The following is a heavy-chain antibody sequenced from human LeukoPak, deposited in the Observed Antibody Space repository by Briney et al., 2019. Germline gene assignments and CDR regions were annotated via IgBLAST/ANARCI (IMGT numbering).Heavy chain of an antibody. CDR1: GYSFTNSW. D-gene: IGHD6-19*01. CDR3: ARHRGFAAGTTWFDP. V-gene: IGHV5-51*01. Sequence: GESLKISCMGYGYSFTNSWIGWVRQVPGKGLEWMGIIYPGDSDTRYSLSFQGQVTISADRSISTAYLQWRSLKASDTAMYYCARHRGFAAGTTWFDPWGQGTLVTVSS. CDR2: IYPGDSDT. J-gene: IGHJ5*02.